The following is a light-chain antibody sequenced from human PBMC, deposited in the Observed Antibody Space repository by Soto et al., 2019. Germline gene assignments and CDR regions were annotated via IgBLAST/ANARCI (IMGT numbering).Light chain of an antibody. CDR1: QSVSSNN. Sequence: EIVLTQSPGTLSLSPGERATLSCRASQSVSSNNLAWHQQKPGQAPRLLIYGASSRVPGIPDRFSGSGSGTDFTLTISRLEPEDFAVYYCQQYGSSPWTFSQGTKVEIK. J-gene: IGKJ1*01. CDR2: GAS. V-gene: IGKV3-20*01. CDR3: QQYGSSPWT.